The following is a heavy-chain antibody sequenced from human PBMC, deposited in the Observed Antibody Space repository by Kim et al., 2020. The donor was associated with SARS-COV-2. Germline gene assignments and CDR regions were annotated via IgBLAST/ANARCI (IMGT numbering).Heavy chain of an antibody. CDR2: INTNTGNP. V-gene: IGHV7-4-1*02. D-gene: IGHD3-9*01. J-gene: IGHJ6*02. CDR1: GYTFTSYA. CDR3: AREEYGYDILTGYYPYYYYGMDV. Sequence: ASVKVSCKASGYTFTSYAMNWVRQAPGQGLEWMGWINTNTGNPTYAQGFTGRFVFSLDTSVSTAYLQISSLEAEDTAVYYCAREEYGYDILTGYYPYYYYGMDVWGQGTTVTVSS.